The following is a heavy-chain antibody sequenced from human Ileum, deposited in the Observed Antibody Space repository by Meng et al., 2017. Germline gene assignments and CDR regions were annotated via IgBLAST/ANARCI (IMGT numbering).Heavy chain of an antibody. Sequence: QVQLQESGPGLVNPSQTLSLTCSVSGGSMRSGDNYWSWIRQPPGKGLEWIGYIYYSGSTYYTPSLKSRVIMSVDTSANRFSLNLNSVTAADTAVYFSARGAYLGSGYYFDYWGQGALVTVSS. J-gene: IGHJ4*02. CDR3: ARGAYLGSGYYFDY. D-gene: IGHD3-10*01. CDR1: GGSMRSGDNY. CDR2: IYYSGST. V-gene: IGHV4-30-4*01.